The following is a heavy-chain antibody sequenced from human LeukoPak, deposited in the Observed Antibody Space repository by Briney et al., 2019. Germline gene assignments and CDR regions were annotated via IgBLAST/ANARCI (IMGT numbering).Heavy chain of an antibody. CDR1: GFTFISYS. V-gene: IGHV3-21*01. D-gene: IGHD3-10*01. CDR2: ISSSSSYI. Sequence: PGGSLRLSCAASGFTFISYSMTWVRQAPGKGLEWVSSISSSSSYIYYADSVKGRFTISRDNAKNSLYLQMNSLRAEDTAVYYCARDVTMVRGVIPFDYWGQGTLVTVSS. CDR3: ARDVTMVRGVIPFDY. J-gene: IGHJ4*02.